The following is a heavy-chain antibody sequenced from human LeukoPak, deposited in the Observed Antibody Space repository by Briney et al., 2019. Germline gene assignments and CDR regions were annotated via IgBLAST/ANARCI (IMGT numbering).Heavy chain of an antibody. CDR1: GYTFTSYD. V-gene: IGHV1-8*01. D-gene: IGHD5-18*01. J-gene: IGHJ6*03. CDR2: MNPNSGNT. Sequence: ASVKVSCKASGYTFTSYDINWVRQATGQGLEWMGWMNPNSGNTGYAQKFQGRVTMTRNTSISTAYMELSSLRSEDTAVYYCARGRRTRELWLRYYYMDVWGKGTTVTISS. CDR3: ARGRRTRELWLRYYYMDV.